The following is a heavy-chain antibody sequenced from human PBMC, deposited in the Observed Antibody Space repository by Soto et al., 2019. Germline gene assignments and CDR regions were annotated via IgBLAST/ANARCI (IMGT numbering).Heavy chain of an antibody. CDR1: GFSLSTSGVG. CDR3: AHGPPGYSSSWYWFDP. J-gene: IGHJ5*02. V-gene: IGHV2-5*02. D-gene: IGHD6-13*01. Sequence: GPTLVNPTQTLTLTYTFSGFSLSTSGVGVGWIRQPPGKALEWLALIYWDDDKRYSPSLKSRLTITKDTSKNQVVLTMTNMDPVDTATYYCAHGPPGYSSSWYWFDPWGQGTLVTVSS. CDR2: IYWDDDK.